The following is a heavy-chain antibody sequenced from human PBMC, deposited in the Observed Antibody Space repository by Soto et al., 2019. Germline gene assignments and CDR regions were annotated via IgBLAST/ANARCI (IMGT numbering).Heavy chain of an antibody. CDR3: AKNPEWSSPDYYYYYYMDV. CDR2: ISYDGSNK. Sequence: GGSLRLSCAASGFTFSSYGMHWVRQAPGKGLEWVAVISYDGSNKYYADSVKGRFTISRDNSKNTLYLQMNSLRAEDTAVYYSAKNPEWSSPDYYYYYYMDVWGKGTTVTVSS. V-gene: IGHV3-30*18. CDR1: GFTFSSYG. D-gene: IGHD3-3*01. J-gene: IGHJ6*03.